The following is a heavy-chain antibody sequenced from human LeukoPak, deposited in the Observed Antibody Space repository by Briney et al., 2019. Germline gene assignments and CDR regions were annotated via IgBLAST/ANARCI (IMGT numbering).Heavy chain of an antibody. J-gene: IGHJ4*02. V-gene: IGHV3-23*01. CDR3: AKDGGPQTKTYFDY. D-gene: IGHD3-16*01. CDR1: GFTFSSYA. CDR2: ISGSGGST. Sequence: GGSLRLSCAASGFTFSSYAMSWVRQAPGKGLEWVTAISGSGGSTYYADSVKGRFTISRDNSKNTLYLQMNSLRAEDTAVYYRAKDGGPQTKTYFDYWGQGTLVTVSS.